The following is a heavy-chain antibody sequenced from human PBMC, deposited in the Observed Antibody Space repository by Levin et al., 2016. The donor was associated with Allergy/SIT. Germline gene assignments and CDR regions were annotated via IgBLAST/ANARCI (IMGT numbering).Heavy chain of an antibody. CDR1: GFTFSSYS. J-gene: IGHJ3*02. CDR3: ANRPRYYDSSGDDAFDI. D-gene: IGHD3-22*01. V-gene: IGHV3-21*01. CDR2: ISSSSSYI. Sequence: GESLKISCAASGFTFSSYSMNWVRQAPGKGLEWVSSISSSSSYIYYADSVKGRFTISRDNAKNSLYLQMNSLRAEDTAVYYCANRPRYYDSSGDDAFDIWGQGTMVTVSS.